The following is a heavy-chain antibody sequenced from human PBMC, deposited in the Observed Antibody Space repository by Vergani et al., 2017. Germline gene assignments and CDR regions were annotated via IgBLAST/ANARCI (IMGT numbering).Heavy chain of an antibody. Sequence: QLQLQESGPGLVKPSETLSLTCTVSGGSISSSSYYWGWIRQPPGKGLEWIGSIYYSGSTYYNPSLKSRVTISVATSKNQFSLKLSSVTAADTAVYYCARDNRWIWGISDYPILTDAEYFQHWGQGTLVTVSS. CDR1: GGSISSSSYY. D-gene: IGHD3-9*01. CDR2: IYYSGST. V-gene: IGHV4-39*02. CDR3: ARDNRWIWGISDYPILTDAEYFQH. J-gene: IGHJ1*01.